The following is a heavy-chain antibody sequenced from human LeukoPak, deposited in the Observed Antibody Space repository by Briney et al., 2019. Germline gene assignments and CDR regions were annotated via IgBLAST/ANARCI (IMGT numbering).Heavy chain of an antibody. J-gene: IGHJ4*02. D-gene: IGHD6-6*01. V-gene: IGHV3-7*01. CDR1: GFTFSSYW. CDR3: ARATLQYSSSSHSRY. Sequence: GGALRLSCAVSGFTFSSYWMSWVRQDPGEGLEWVANIKQDGSEKYYVDSVKGRFTISRDNAKNSLYLQMNSLRAEDTAVYYCARATLQYSSSSHSRYWGQGTLVTVSS. CDR2: IKQDGSEK.